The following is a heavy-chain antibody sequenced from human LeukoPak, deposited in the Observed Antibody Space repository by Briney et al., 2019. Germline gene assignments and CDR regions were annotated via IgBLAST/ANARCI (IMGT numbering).Heavy chain of an antibody. CDR1: GFTFDDYA. J-gene: IGHJ4*02. D-gene: IGHD2-15*01. CDR3: AKGPKGFPYYFDY. V-gene: IGHV3-43*02. Sequence: GGSLRLSCAASGFTFDDYAMHWVRQAPGKGLEWVSLINGDGDSTYYADSVKGRFTISRDNSKNSLYLQMNSLRTGDTALYYCAKGPKGFPYYFDYWGQGTLVTVSS. CDR2: INGDGDST.